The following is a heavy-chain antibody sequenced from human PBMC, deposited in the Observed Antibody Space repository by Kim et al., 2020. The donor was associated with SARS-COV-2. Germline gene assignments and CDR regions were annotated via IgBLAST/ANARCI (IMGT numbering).Heavy chain of an antibody. CDR3: ARGGSAISIPFPHPPWKYYYYYGMDV. CDR2: INHSGST. J-gene: IGHJ6*02. CDR1: GGSFSGYY. D-gene: IGHD3-10*01. Sequence: SETLSLTCAVYGGSFSGYYWSWIRQPPGKGLEWIGEINHSGSTNYNPSLKSRVTISVDTSKNQFSLKLSSVTAADTAVYYCARGGSAISIPFPHPPWKYYYYYGMDVWGQGTTVTVSS. V-gene: IGHV4-34*01.